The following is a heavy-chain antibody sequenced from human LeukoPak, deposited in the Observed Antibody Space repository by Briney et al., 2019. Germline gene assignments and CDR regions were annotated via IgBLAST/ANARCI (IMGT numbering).Heavy chain of an antibody. Sequence: PSETLSLTCTVSGGSISSSSYYWGWIRQPPGKGLEWIGSIYYSGSTYYNPSLKSRVTISVDTSKNQFSLKLSSVTAADTAVYYCARHLNLTYCSSTSCNFDYWGQGTLVTVSS. CDR3: ARHLNLTYCSSTSCNFDY. CDR2: IYYSGST. D-gene: IGHD2-2*01. J-gene: IGHJ4*02. V-gene: IGHV4-39*01. CDR1: GGSISSSSYY.